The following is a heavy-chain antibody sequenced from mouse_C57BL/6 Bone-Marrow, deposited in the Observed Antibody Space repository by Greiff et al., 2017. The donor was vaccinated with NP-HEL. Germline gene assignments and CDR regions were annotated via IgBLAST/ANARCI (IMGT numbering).Heavy chain of an antibody. V-gene: IGHV1-64*01. D-gene: IGHD1-1*01. J-gene: IGHJ3*01. CDR3: ARGGTVVATRFAY. CDR1: GYTFTSYW. Sequence: QVQLQQPGAELVKPGASVKLSCKASGYTFTSYWMHWVKQRPGQGLEWIGMIHPNSGSTNYNEKFKSKATLTVDKSSSTAYMQLSSLTSEDSAVYYCARGGTVVATRFAYWGQGTLVTVSA. CDR2: IHPNSGST.